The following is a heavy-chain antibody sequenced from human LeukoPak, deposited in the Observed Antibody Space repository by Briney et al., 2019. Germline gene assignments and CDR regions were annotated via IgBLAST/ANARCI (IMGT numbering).Heavy chain of an antibody. CDR3: VKVYPTVTTSSVLGS. D-gene: IGHD4-17*01. J-gene: IGHJ4*02. Sequence: GGSLRLSCAASGFTFSSYSMNWVRQAPGKGLEWVAAVSYDGNLQHYADAVKGRFTVSRDNSKNTVFLQINSLRTEDSAVYWCVKVYPTVTTSSVLGSWGQGTLVIVSS. CDR2: VSYDGNLQ. CDR1: GFTFSSYS. V-gene: IGHV3-30*18.